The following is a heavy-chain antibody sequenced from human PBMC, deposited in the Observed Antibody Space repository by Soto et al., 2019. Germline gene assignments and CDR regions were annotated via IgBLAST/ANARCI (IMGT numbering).Heavy chain of an antibody. D-gene: IGHD1-7*01. V-gene: IGHV4-59*08. CDR3: VRHLARTTYDY. J-gene: IGHJ4*02. CDR2: ISNNGRT. CDR1: GGSLSTYY. Sequence: PSETLSLTCTVSGGSLSTYYLSWIRQPPGKGLEWIGYISNNGRTNYNPSLRTRVSMSVGTSESQFSLNLSSVTAADTAVYYCVRHLARTTYDYRGPGILDTVSS.